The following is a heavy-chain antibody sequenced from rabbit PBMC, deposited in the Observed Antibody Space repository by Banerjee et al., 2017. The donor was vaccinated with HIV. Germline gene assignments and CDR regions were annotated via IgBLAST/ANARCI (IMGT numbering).Heavy chain of an antibody. CDR3: ARSDVFDFFKF. V-gene: IGHV1S40*01. CDR1: GFSFSSSDY. D-gene: IGHD2-1*01. Sequence: QSLEESGGDLVKPGASLTLTCTASGFSFSSSDYMCWVRQAPGKGLEWIACIYYSSGFTYYASWAKGRFTITSNANQNTVTLQMTSLTSADTATYFCARSDVFDFFKFWGQGTLVTVS. J-gene: IGHJ4*01. CDR2: IYYSSGFT.